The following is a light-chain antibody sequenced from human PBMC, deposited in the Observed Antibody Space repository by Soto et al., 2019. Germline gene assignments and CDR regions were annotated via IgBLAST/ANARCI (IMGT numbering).Light chain of an antibody. V-gene: IGLV1-40*01. CDR3: QSYDSSLSGSV. CDR1: SSNIGAGYE. Sequence: QSVLTQPPSVSGAPGQRVTISCTGRSSNIGAGYEVHWYQQLPGTAPKLLIYGNSNRPSGVPDRFSGYKSGTSASLAITGLQAEDEADYYCQSYDSSLSGSVFGGGTKLTVL. CDR2: GNS. J-gene: IGLJ2*01.